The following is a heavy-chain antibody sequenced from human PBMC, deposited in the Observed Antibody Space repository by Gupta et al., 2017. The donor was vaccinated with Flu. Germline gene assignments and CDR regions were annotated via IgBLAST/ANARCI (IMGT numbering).Heavy chain of an antibody. J-gene: IGHJ4*02. CDR2: ISSSGVT. D-gene: IGHD1-26*01. Sequence: EAQLVESGGGWVQPGGSLRPSCAGSGFTLTSNDMSWVRQAPGRGLEWVSFISSSGVTYYGDPVRGRFTISRDNARNSLYLQLSGLRDEDTAVYYCAGGHWDKWGQGTLVTVSS. V-gene: IGHV3-48*03. CDR1: GFTLTSND. CDR3: AGGHWDK.